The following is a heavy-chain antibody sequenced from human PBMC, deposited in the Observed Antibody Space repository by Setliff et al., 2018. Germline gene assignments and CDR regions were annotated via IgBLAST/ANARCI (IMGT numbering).Heavy chain of an antibody. V-gene: IGHV4-39*01. D-gene: IGHD3-10*01. J-gene: IGHJ4*02. Sequence: TSETLSLTCTVPGGSISSISYYWGWIRQPPGKGLEWIGTVYDSGTTYYNPSLKSRVTMSVDTSKNQFSLKLNSVTASDTAVYYCARAPGRNIRGDYWGQGA. CDR2: VYDSGTT. CDR1: GGSISSISYY. CDR3: ARAPGRNIRGDY.